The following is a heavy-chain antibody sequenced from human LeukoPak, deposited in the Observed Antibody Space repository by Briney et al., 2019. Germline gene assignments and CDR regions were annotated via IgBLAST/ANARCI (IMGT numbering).Heavy chain of an antibody. CDR3: VNNLRLDFHLDTFHI. Sequence: PGGSLRLSCAASGFTLDDYDMHWVRQAPGKGLEWVSSISWDSGSSVYVDSVKGRFTISRDNAKNYLYLQMDSLTPEDSALYYCVNNLRLDFHLDTFHIWGRGTRVTVSS. V-gene: IGHV3-9*01. CDR2: ISWDSGSS. J-gene: IGHJ3*02. D-gene: IGHD1-1*01. CDR1: GFTLDDYD.